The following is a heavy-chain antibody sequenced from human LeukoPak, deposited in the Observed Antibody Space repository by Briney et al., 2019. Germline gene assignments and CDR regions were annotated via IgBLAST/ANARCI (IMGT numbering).Heavy chain of an antibody. D-gene: IGHD3-22*01. CDR3: ARNLDSSGYYYREDAFDI. J-gene: IGHJ3*02. V-gene: IGHV4-59*08. CDR2: IYYSGST. CDR1: GGSFSGYY. Sequence: SETLSLTCAVYGGSFSGYYWSWIRQPPGKGLEWIGYIYYSGSTNYNPSLKSRVTISVDTSKNQFSLKLSSVTAADTAVYYCARNLDSSGYYYREDAFDIWGQGTMVTVSS.